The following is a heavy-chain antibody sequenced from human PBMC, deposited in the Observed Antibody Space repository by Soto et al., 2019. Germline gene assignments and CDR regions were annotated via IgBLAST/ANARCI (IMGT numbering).Heavy chain of an antibody. Sequence: QVQLQESGPGLVKTSETLSLTCTVSGGSVSSGPYHWNWVRQPPGKGLEWIGHISYSGTANYNPSRRRRVTMAPDTSMNQSSLRLTSVTAADTAVYYCMRSHGAYWGQGALVTVSP. CDR1: GGSVSSGPYH. CDR2: ISYSGTA. CDR3: MRSHGAY. V-gene: IGHV4-61*01. D-gene: IGHD2-8*01. J-gene: IGHJ4*02.